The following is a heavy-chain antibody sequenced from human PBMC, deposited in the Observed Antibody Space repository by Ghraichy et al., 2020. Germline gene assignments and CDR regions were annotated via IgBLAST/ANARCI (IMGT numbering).Heavy chain of an antibody. CDR3: ARDPSMIGAEYFQH. CDR1: GYTFTSYG. D-gene: IGHD3-22*01. Sequence: ASVKVSCKASGYTFTSYGISWVRQAPGQGLEWMGWISAYNGNTNYAQKLQGRVTMTTDTSTSTAYMELRSLRSDDTAVYYCARDPSMIGAEYFQHWGQGTLVTVSS. CDR2: ISAYNGNT. J-gene: IGHJ1*01. V-gene: IGHV1-18*04.